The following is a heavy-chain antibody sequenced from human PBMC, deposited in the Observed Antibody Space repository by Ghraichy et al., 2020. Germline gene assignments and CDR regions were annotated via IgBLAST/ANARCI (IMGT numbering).Heavy chain of an antibody. CDR1: GGTFSSYA. V-gene: IGHV1-69*13. CDR2: IIPIFGTA. J-gene: IGHJ6*02. D-gene: IGHD3-10*01. Sequence: SVKVSCKASGGTFSSYAISWVRQAPGQGLEWMGGIIPIFGTANYAQKFQGRVTVTADESTSTAYMELSSLRSEDTAVYYCARAPFSYGSGRSYYYYGMDVWGQGTTVTVSS. CDR3: ARAPFSYGSGRSYYYYGMDV.